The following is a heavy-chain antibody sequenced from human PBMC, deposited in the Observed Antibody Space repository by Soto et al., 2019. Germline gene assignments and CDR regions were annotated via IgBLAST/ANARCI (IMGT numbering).Heavy chain of an antibody. CDR3: GRLRDSRVRDSQF. V-gene: IGHV2-70*01. CDR1: WFSLSTNLMC. CDR2: INWDDDE. Sequence: SGPTMVHPTQTLTLTCPFRWFSLSTNLMCVGWIRQPPGNGLECLALINWDDDEYYKKSLKTRLTIAKHTSKNHVVLTLTNMDPVNTPTWYCGRLRDSRVRDSQFWGPGT. D-gene: IGHD3-22*01. J-gene: IGHJ4*02.